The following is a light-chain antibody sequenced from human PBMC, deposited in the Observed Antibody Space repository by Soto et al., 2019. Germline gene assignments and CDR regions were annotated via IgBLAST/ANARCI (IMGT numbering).Light chain of an antibody. J-gene: IGLJ2*01. CDR3: SSYAGTYVV. V-gene: IGLV2-11*01. CDR1: SSYIGPYDH. CDR2: AVS. Sequence: QSALTQPRSVSGSPGQSVTISCTRTSSYIGPYDHVAWYQQHPGKALKLIIFAVSKRPSGVPDRFSGSKSGNTASLTISGLQAEDEADYYCSSYAGTYVVFGGGTQLTVL.